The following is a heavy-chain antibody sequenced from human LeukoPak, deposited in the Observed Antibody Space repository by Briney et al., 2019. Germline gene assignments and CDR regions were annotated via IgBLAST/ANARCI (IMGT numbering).Heavy chain of an antibody. CDR2: ISSSGSTI. Sequence: GGSLRLSCAASGFTFSSYEMNWVRQAPGKGLEWVSYISSSGSTIYYADSVKGRFTISRDNSKNTLCLQMNSLRAEDTAVYYCARDMLEQQLGIDYWGQGTLVTVSS. CDR1: GFTFSSYE. D-gene: IGHD6-13*01. J-gene: IGHJ4*02. CDR3: ARDMLEQQLGIDY. V-gene: IGHV3-48*03.